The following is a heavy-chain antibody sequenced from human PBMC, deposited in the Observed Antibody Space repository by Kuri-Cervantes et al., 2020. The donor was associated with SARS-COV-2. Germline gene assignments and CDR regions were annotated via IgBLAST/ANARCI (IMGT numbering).Heavy chain of an antibody. Sequence: ASVKVSCKASGYTFTSYGISWVRQAPGQGLEWMGWISAYNGNTNYAQKLQGRVTMTTDISTSTAYMELRSLRSEDTAVYYCARERDYYGSGYIWGQGTTVTVSS. CDR3: ARERDYYGSGYI. CDR1: GYTFTSYG. J-gene: IGHJ3*02. V-gene: IGHV1-18*01. CDR2: ISAYNGNT. D-gene: IGHD3-10*01.